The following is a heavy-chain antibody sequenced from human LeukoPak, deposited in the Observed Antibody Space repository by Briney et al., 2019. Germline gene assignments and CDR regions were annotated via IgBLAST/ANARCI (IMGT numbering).Heavy chain of an antibody. Sequence: SETLSLTCDVSGGSISSYYWSWIRQPPGEGVEWIGYIYDSGRTNYNPSLKSRVTISEDTSKNQFSLKMNSVTAADTAVYYCAKHGGSWTSDDWGQGILVTVSS. D-gene: IGHD6-13*01. V-gene: IGHV4-59*08. CDR1: GGSISSYY. J-gene: IGHJ4*02. CDR2: IYDSGRT. CDR3: AKHGGSWTSDD.